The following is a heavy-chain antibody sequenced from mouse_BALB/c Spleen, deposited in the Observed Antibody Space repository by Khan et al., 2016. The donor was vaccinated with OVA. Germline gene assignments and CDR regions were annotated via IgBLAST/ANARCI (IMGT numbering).Heavy chain of an antibody. CDR1: GFSFSSYV. J-gene: IGHJ2*01. Sequence: EVELVESGGGLVKPGESLKLSCAASGFSFSSYVMSLVRQTPEKRLEWVASISSGNNTYYAASLKGRFTIPRDDARNLLYLQINSLGSAATAMYYCTRGPDDFGISYFDYWGQGTTLTVSS. CDR3: TRGPDDFGISYFDY. V-gene: IGHV5-6-5*01. D-gene: IGHD1-1*01. CDR2: ISSGNNT.